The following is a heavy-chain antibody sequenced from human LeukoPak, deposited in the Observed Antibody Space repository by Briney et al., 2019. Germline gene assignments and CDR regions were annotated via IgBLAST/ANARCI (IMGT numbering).Heavy chain of an antibody. J-gene: IGHJ6*03. CDR2: INPNSGGT. Sequence: ASVKVSCKASGYTFAGYYMHWVRQAPGQGLEWMGWINPNSGGTNYAQKFQGRVTMTRDTSISTAYMELSRLRSDDTAVYYCARDQEWELLGYYYYYMDVWGKGTTVTVSS. CDR3: ARDQEWELLGYYYYYMDV. CDR1: GYTFAGYY. D-gene: IGHD1-26*01. V-gene: IGHV1-2*02.